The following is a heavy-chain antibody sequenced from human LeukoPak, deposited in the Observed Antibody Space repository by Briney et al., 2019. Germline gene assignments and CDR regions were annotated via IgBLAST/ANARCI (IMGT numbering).Heavy chain of an antibody. Sequence: GGSLRPSCAASGFTSSSYAMSWVRQAPGKGLEWVSAISGSGGSTYYADSVKGRFTISRDNSKNTLYLQMNSLRAEDTAVYYCAKYAPPTTVVTRYFDYWGQGILVTVS. D-gene: IGHD4-23*01. CDR3: AKYAPPTTVVTRYFDY. J-gene: IGHJ4*02. V-gene: IGHV3-23*01. CDR2: ISGSGGST. CDR1: GFTSSSYA.